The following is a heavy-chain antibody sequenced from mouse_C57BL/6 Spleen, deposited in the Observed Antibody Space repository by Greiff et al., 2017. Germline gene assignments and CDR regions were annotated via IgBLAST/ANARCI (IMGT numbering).Heavy chain of an antibody. CDR3: ARGWYDYDGVYAMDY. D-gene: IGHD2-4*01. J-gene: IGHJ4*01. Sequence: QVQLQQSGAELVKPGASVKMSCKASGYTFTNYPIEWMKQNHGKSLEWIGNFHPYNDDTKYNEKFKGKATLTVEKSSSTVYLELSRLTSDDSAVYYGARGWYDYDGVYAMDYWGQGTSVTVSS. V-gene: IGHV1-47*01. CDR1: GYTFTNYP. CDR2: FHPYNDDT.